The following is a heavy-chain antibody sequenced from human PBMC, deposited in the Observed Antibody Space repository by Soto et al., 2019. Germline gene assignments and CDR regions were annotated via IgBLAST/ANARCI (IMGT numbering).Heavy chain of an antibody. Sequence: QVQLQESGPGLVKPSQTLSLTCTVSGGSISSGGYYWSWFRQHPGKGLEWIGYISYSGSTYYNPSLKSRLTISLDTSKNQFPLKLRSVTAADTAVYYCARQIPTSSRPPYYFDYWGQGTLVTVSS. CDR2: ISYSGST. D-gene: IGHD6-13*01. CDR1: GGSISSGGYY. V-gene: IGHV4-31*03. J-gene: IGHJ4*01. CDR3: ARQIPTSSRPPYYFDY.